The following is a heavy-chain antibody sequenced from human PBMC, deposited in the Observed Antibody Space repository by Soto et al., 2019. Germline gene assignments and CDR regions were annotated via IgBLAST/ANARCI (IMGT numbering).Heavy chain of an antibody. CDR1: GGSISSSSYY. D-gene: IGHD6-19*01. J-gene: IGHJ6*02. CDR3: ARVWYSSGWYSSDYYYGMDV. Sequence: PSETLSLTCTVSGGSISSSSYYWGWIRQPPGKGLEWIGSIYYSGSTYYNPSLKSRVTISVDTSKNQFSLKLSSVTAADTAVYYCARVWYSSGWYSSDYYYGMDVWGQGTTVTVSS. CDR2: IYYSGST. V-gene: IGHV4-39*01.